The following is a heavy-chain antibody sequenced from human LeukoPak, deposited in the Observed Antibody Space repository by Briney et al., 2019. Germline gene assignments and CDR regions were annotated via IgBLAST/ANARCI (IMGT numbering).Heavy chain of an antibody. CDR3: TVRSSI. D-gene: IGHD3-3*02. V-gene: IGHV3-15*01. J-gene: IGHJ4*02. CDR1: GFTFSDYW. Sequence: GGSQRLSCAASGFTFSDYWMSWVRQAPGKGLEWVSRIKSKGDGETIDYNTPVKGRFTISRDDSKNTLYLQMNSLKDEDTAMYYCTVRSSIWSQGTLVTVSS. CDR2: IKSKGDGETI.